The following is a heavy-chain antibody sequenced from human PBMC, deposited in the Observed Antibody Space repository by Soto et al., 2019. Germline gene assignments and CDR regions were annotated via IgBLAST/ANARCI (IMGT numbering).Heavy chain of an antibody. Sequence: QVQLQQWGAGLLKPAETLSLTCAVYGESFSGYYWSWIRQPPGKGLEWIGEINHSGSTNYNSSLKGRVTISVDTSKNQFSRKLSSVTAADTAVYYCAGRDSGNYGRHWCDPWGQGTLVTVSS. CDR1: GESFSGYY. CDR2: INHSGST. CDR3: AGRDSGNYGRHWCDP. V-gene: IGHV4-34*01. J-gene: IGHJ5*02. D-gene: IGHD3-10*01.